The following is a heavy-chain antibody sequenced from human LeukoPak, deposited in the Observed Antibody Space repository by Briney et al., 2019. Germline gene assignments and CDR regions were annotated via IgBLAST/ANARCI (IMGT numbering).Heavy chain of an antibody. Sequence: PSETLSLTCTVSGGSISSGGYYWSWIRQHPGKGLEWIGYIYYSGSTYYNPSLKSRVTILVDTSKNQFSLKLSSVTTADTAVYYCARGIVVVPAATNWFDPWGQGTLVTVSS. CDR1: GGSISSGGYY. J-gene: IGHJ5*02. CDR2: IYYSGST. D-gene: IGHD2-2*01. V-gene: IGHV4-31*03. CDR3: ARGIVVVPAATNWFDP.